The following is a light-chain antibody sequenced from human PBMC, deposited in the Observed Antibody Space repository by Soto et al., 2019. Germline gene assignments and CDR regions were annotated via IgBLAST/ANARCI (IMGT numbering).Light chain of an antibody. CDR1: ENVYINS. Sequence: EIVLTQSPGTLSLYPGEGATLSCRSSENVYINSLAWYQQKPGQPPRLLIYGAATRASAVPDRFSGSGSGADFTLTITGLEPEDFAVYYCQQYGTSPLTFGPGTRVD. CDR3: QQYGTSPLT. V-gene: IGKV3-20*01. J-gene: IGKJ3*01. CDR2: GAA.